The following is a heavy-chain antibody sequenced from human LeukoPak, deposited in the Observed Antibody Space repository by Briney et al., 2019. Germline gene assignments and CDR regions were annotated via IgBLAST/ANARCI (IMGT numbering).Heavy chain of an antibody. CDR1: GFTVSSNY. D-gene: IGHD2-15*01. J-gene: IGHJ4*02. CDR2: IYSGGST. Sequence: GGSLRLSCAAYGFTVSSNYMSWVRQAPGKGLDWVSVIYSGGSTYYADSVKGRFTISRDNSKNTLYLQMNSLRAEDTAVYYCARATGYCSGGSCRPYYFDYWGQGTLVTVSS. V-gene: IGHV3-53*01. CDR3: ARATGYCSGGSCRPYYFDY.